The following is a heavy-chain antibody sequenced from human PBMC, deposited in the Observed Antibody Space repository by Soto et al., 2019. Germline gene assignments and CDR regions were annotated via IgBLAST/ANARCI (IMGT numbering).Heavy chain of an antibody. CDR3: ARDCSLGNRWCRWFDP. CDR1: GFTLSSYA. CDR2: ISSSSSNI. J-gene: IGHJ5*02. Sequence: EVQLAESGGGLVQPGGSLRLSCAASGFTLSSYAMNWVSQAPGKGLEWVSYISSSSSNIQYAGSVKGRFTISRDNAKNSLYLQMNSLRDDDPAVYFCARDCSLGNRWCRWFDPWGQGTLVTVSS. V-gene: IGHV3-48*02. D-gene: IGHD2-8*02.